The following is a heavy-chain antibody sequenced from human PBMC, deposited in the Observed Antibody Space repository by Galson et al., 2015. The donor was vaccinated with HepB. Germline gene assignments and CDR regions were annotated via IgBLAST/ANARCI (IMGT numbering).Heavy chain of an antibody. CDR1: GFTFSSYG. J-gene: IGHJ4*02. V-gene: IGHV3-33*01. D-gene: IGHD4-17*01. Sequence: SLRLSCAASGFTFSSYGMHWVRQAPGKGLEWVAVVRYDGTKEYYADSVKGRFTISKDNSKSTLYLQMNSLRAEDTAVYYCATDRGYGDHIVLDYWGRGTLVTVSS. CDR2: VRYDGTKE. CDR3: ATDRGYGDHIVLDY.